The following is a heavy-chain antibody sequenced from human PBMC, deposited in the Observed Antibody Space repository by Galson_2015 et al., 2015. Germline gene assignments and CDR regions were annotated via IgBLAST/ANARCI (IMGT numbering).Heavy chain of an antibody. CDR3: ARTTVAAGSSWYMDA. CDR2: ITSTGDTT. J-gene: IGHJ6*03. D-gene: IGHD6-13*01. CDR1: AFAFSIYE. V-gene: IGHV3-48*03. Sequence: SLRLSCAASAFAFSIYEMNWIRQAPGKGLEWVSYITSTGDTTYYADSVKGRFTVSRDNAKNSLFLQMNSLRAEDTALYYCARTTVAAGSSWYMDAWGKGT.